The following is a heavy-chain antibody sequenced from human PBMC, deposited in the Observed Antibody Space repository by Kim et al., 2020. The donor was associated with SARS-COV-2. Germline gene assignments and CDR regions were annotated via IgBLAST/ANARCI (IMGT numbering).Heavy chain of an antibody. CDR1: GYTFTSYA. Sequence: ASVKVSCKASGYTFTSYALSWVRQAPGQGLEWMGWINIYNGNTNYAQNLQGRVTMTTDTSTSTAYMELRSLRSDDTAVYYCARARIVVVGQAMGYMDVWGQGTTVTVSS. CDR2: INIYNGNT. D-gene: IGHD3-22*01. J-gene: IGHJ6*02. V-gene: IGHV1-18*01. CDR3: ARARIVVVGQAMGYMDV.